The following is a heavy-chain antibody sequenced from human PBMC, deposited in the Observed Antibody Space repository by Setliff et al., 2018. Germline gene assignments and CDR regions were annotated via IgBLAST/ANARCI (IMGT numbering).Heavy chain of an antibody. CDR1: GYTFTSYD. D-gene: IGHD3-3*01. CDR3: ARAQSWSGGPYYFDN. V-gene: IGHV1-8*02. CDR2: MNPNSGNT. Sequence: ASVKVSCKASGYTFTSYDINWVRQATGQGLEWMGWMNPNSGNTGYAQKFQGRVTMTRXXXISTAYXXXXXXXFEDTAVYYCARAQSWSGGPYYFDNWGQGTLVTVSS. J-gene: IGHJ4*02.